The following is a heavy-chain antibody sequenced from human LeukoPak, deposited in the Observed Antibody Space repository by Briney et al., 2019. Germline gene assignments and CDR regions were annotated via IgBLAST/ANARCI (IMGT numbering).Heavy chain of an antibody. D-gene: IGHD6-19*01. J-gene: IGHJ4*02. CDR2: IYYSGST. V-gene: IGHV4-59*01. CDR3: ARLDSSGLNDYFDY. Sequence: SETLSLTCTVSGGSISSYYWSWIRQPPGKGLEWIGYIYYSGSTNYNPSLKSRVTISVDTSKNQFSLKLSSATAADTAVYYCARLDSSGLNDYFDYWGQGTLVTVSS. CDR1: GGSISSYY.